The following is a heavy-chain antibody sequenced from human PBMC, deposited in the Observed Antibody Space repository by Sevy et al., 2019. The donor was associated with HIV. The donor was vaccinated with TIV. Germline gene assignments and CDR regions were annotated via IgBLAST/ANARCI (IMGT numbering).Heavy chain of an antibody. CDR1: GFIFSSYA. CDR2: ISGSGGST. J-gene: IGHJ6*02. V-gene: IGHV3-23*01. D-gene: IGHD2-2*01. CDR3: AKGLGYCSSTSCGTYYYYGMDV. Sequence: GGSLRLSCAASGFIFSSYAMSWVRQAPGQGLEWVSAISGSGGSTYYADSVKGRFTISRDNSKNTLYLQMNSLRAEDTAVYYCAKGLGYCSSTSCGTYYYYGMDVWGQGTTVTVSS.